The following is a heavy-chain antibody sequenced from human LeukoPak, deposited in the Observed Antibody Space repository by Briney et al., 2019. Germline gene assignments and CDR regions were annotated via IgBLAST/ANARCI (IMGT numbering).Heavy chain of an antibody. CDR2: INPNSGGT. Sequence: ASVKVSCKASGYTFTGYYMHWVRQAPGQGLEWMGWINPNSGGTNYAQKFQGRVTMTRDTSISTAYMELSRLRSDDTAVYYCARSTYSSPHFFDYWGQGTLVTVSS. CDR3: ARSTYSSPHFFDY. V-gene: IGHV1-2*02. CDR1: GYTFTGYY. J-gene: IGHJ4*02. D-gene: IGHD6-13*01.